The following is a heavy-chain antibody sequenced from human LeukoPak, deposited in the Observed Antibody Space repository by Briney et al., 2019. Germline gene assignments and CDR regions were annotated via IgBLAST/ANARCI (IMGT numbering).Heavy chain of an antibody. V-gene: IGHV4-4*07. Sequence: SETLSLTCTVSGGSISSYYWSWIRQPAGKGLEWIGTIYHSGSTYYNPSLKSRVTISVDTSKNQFSLKLSSVTAADTAVYYCARERGDNWNVGPWGQGTLVTVSS. CDR2: IYHSGST. J-gene: IGHJ5*02. D-gene: IGHD1-20*01. CDR1: GGSISSYY. CDR3: ARERGDNWNVGP.